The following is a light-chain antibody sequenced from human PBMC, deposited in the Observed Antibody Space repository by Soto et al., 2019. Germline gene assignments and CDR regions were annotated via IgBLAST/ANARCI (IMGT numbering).Light chain of an antibody. CDR1: QDISNY. CDR2: DAS. V-gene: IGKV1-33*01. CDR3: QQTKSPGT. J-gene: IGKJ1*01. Sequence: IQMTQAPSSLSASVGDRGTITFQSSQDISNYLNWYQQKPGKAPKLLIYDASNLETGVPSRFSGSGSGTDFIFTISSLQPEDFTTYYCQQTKSPGTFGQGTKVDI.